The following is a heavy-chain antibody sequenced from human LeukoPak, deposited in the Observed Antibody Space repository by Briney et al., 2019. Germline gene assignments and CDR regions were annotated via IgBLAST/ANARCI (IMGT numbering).Heavy chain of an antibody. CDR2: IWYDGSNK. Sequence: GRSLRLSCAASGFTFSSYGMHWVRQAPGKGLEWVAVIWYDGSNKYYADSVKGRFTISRDNSKNTLYLQMNSLRAEDTAVYYCARDKGRPYNWNYALDYWGQGTLVTVSS. D-gene: IGHD1-7*01. CDR1: GFTFSSYG. CDR3: ARDKGRPYNWNYALDY. V-gene: IGHV3-30*19. J-gene: IGHJ4*02.